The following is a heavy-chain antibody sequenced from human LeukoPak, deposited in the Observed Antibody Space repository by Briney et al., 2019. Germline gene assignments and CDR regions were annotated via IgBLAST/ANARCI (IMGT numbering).Heavy chain of an antibody. V-gene: IGHV3-30*03. CDR3: SGSNRDKYRYCLDV. CDR1: GFIFSSYG. CDR2: ISYDGSNQ. D-gene: IGHD2-15*01. Sequence: GRSLRLSCAASGFIFSSYGIHWVRQAPGKGLECVGDISYDGSNQYYANSVKGRFTISRDNSKNTLYLQINSLRAQDMAVYYCSGSNRDKYRYCLDVWGQGTMVTVSS. J-gene: IGHJ6*02.